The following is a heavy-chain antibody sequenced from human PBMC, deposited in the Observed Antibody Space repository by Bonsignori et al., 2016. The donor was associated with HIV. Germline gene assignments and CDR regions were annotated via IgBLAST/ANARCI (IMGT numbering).Heavy chain of an antibody. CDR3: VKDRPRGPADH. Sequence: QLQLQESGPGVVKPSETLSLTCTVSGDSISNRNYYWGWIRQPPGKRLEWIGSIYSIGRTYNNPSLKSRLAISRDTSKNQFFLKLSSVTAADTAVYFCVKDRPRGPADHWGQGILVTVSS. V-gene: IGHV4-39*07. J-gene: IGHJ4*02. CDR2: IYSIGRT. CDR1: GDSISNRNYY.